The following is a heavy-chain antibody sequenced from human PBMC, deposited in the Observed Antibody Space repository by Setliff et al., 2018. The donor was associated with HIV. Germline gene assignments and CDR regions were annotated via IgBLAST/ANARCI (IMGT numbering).Heavy chain of an antibody. CDR2: INTNTGNP. J-gene: IGHJ6*02. D-gene: IGHD4-17*01. V-gene: IGHV7-4-1*02. CDR1: GYTFTSNA. CDR3: ARALVYGDYPPGELYYYYGMDV. Sequence: ASVKVSCRASGYTFTSNAMNWVRQAPGQGLEWMGWINTNTGNPTYAQGFTGRFVFSLDTSVSTAYLQISSLKAEDTAVYYCARALVYGDYPPGELYYYYGMDVWGQGTTVTVSS.